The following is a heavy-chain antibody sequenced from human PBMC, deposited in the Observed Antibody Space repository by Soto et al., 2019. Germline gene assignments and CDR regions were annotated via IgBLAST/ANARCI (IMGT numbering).Heavy chain of an antibody. CDR1: GGTFSSYA. CDR3: ARPAQPSYDILTGYYTA. Sequence: QVQLVQSGAEVKKPGSSVKVSCKASGGTFSSYAISWVRQAPGQGLEWMGGIIPIFGTANYAQKFQGSVTITEDESTSTADMELSILRSEDTAVYYRARPAQPSYDILTGYYTAWGQGTLVTVSS. V-gene: IGHV1-69*01. D-gene: IGHD3-9*01. J-gene: IGHJ4*02. CDR2: IIPIFGTA.